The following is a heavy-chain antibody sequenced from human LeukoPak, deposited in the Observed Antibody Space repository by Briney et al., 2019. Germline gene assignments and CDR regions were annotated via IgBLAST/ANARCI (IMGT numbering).Heavy chain of an antibody. J-gene: IGHJ5*02. Sequence: SETLSLTCAVYGGSFSGYYWSWIRQLPGKGLEWIGEINHSGSTNYNPSLKSRVTISVDTSKNQFSLKLSSVTAADTAVYYCARGPYSSGHPRNWFDPWGQGTLVTVSS. CDR3: ARGPYSSGHPRNWFDP. D-gene: IGHD6-19*01. V-gene: IGHV4-34*01. CDR1: GGSFSGYY. CDR2: INHSGST.